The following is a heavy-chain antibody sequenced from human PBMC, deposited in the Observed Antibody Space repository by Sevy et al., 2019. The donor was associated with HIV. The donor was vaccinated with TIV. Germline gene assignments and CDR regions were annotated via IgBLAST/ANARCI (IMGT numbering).Heavy chain of an antibody. Sequence: GGSLRLSCAASGFAFYDYSMSWIRQAPGKGLEWVATLYFGCGKINYADSVKGRFTISRDNSKNSFYLQMDNLRVEDTALYYCAREGCTRPLDYWGQGTRVTVSS. CDR3: AREGCTRPLDY. V-gene: IGHV3-23*01. D-gene: IGHD2-8*01. CDR1: GFAFYDYS. J-gene: IGHJ4*02. CDR2: LYFGCGKI.